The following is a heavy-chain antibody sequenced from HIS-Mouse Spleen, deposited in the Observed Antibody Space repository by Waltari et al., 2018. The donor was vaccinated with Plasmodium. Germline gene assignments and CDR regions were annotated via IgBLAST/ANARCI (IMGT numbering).Heavy chain of an antibody. V-gene: IGHV3-7*01. CDR3: ASSWYWYFDL. CDR2: IKQDGSEK. D-gene: IGHD6-13*01. Sequence: EVQLLESGGGLVQPGGVPRLACPASGFTVCSYCMSWVRQAPGKGLEWVANIKQDGSEKYYVDSVKGRFTISRDNAKNSLYLQMNSLRAEDTAVYYCASSWYWYFDLWGRGTLVTVSS. J-gene: IGHJ2*01. CDR1: GFTVCSYC.